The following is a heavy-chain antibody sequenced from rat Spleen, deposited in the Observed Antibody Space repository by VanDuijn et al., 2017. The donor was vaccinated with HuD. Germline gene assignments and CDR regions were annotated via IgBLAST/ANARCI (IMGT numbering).Heavy chain of an antibody. J-gene: IGHJ4*01. V-gene: IGHV2-63*01. CDR2: MYYDGDT. CDR3: TRDPPGSSGVIDA. CDR1: GFSLTSDS. D-gene: IGHD5-1*01. Sequence: QVQLRESGPGLVQPSETLSLTCTVSGFSLTSDSVSWVRQPSGKCPEWMGRMYYDGDTAYNSAFKSRLSISRDTSKNQVFLKMSSLQTDDTGTYYCTRDPPGSSGVIDAWGQGASVTVSS.